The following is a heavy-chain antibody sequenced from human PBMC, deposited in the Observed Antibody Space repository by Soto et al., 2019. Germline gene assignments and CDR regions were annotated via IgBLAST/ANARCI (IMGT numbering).Heavy chain of an antibody. CDR2: ISYDGSNK. Sequence: QVQLVESGGGVVQPGRSLRLSCAASGFTFSSYAMHWVRQAPGKGLEWVAVISYDGSNKYYAVSVKGRFTISRDNSKNTLYLQMNSLRAEDTAVYYCARGEEYQLLRAMDVWGQGTTVTVSS. J-gene: IGHJ6*02. CDR1: GFTFSSYA. CDR3: ARGEEYQLLRAMDV. D-gene: IGHD2-2*01. V-gene: IGHV3-30-3*01.